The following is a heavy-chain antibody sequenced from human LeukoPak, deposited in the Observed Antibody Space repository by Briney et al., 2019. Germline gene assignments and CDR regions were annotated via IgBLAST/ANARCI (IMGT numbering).Heavy chain of an antibody. Sequence: SETLSLTCTVSGGSISSYYWSWIRQPPGKGLEWIGYIYYSGSTNYNPSLKSRVTISVDTSKNQFSLKLSSVTDADTAVYYCAREGSSGWYPGGFDPWGQGTLVTVSS. J-gene: IGHJ5*02. V-gene: IGHV4-59*01. D-gene: IGHD6-19*01. CDR2: IYYSGST. CDR1: GGSISSYY. CDR3: AREGSSGWYPGGFDP.